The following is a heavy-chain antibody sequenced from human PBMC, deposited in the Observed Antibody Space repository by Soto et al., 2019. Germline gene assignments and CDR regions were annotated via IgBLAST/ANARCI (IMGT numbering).Heavy chain of an antibody. V-gene: IGHV4-30-4*01. D-gene: IGHD2-21*02. CDR3: VRTAREGAVAPHWFDR. J-gene: IGHJ5*02. CDR2: VYYTGST. CDR1: VASIMSTDYY. Sequence: SETLSLTCTVSVASIMSTDYYWSWIRQAPGKGLEWIGYVYYTGSTYYNPSLMSRLTISVDTSKNQFSLKLTSVTAAETAVYYCVRTAREGAVAPHWFDRWGQGTQVTV.